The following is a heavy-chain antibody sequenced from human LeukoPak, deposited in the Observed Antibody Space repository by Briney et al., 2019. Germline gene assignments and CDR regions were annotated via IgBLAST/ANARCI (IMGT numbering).Heavy chain of an antibody. CDR3: SKGGRLVPLNY. V-gene: IGHV4-59*01. J-gene: IGHJ4*02. CDR2: VHYGGTP. D-gene: IGHD2-2*01. CDR1: GGSISSYY. Sequence: SETLSLTCTVSGGSISSYYWTWIRQPPGKGLEWIGYVHYGGTPKYNASLKSRATMSLDASKNQLSLKLSSVTAADTAVYYCSKGGRLVPLNYWGQGTLVTVSS.